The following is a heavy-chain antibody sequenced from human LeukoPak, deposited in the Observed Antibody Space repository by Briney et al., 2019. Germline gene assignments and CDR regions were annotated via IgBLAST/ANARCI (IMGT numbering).Heavy chain of an antibody. CDR1: GFAFSDSW. J-gene: IGHJ4*02. CDR2: IKGDGSAK. CDR3: ARDRHVLRYFDWLTFFDY. D-gene: IGHD3-9*01. V-gene: IGHV3-7*03. Sequence: PGGSLRLACEASGFAFSDSWMTWIRQAPGKGLEWVAFIKGDGSAKKYVDSVKGRFTISRDNAKNSLYLQMNSLRAEDTAVYYCARDRHVLRYFDWLTFFDYWGQGTLVTVSS.